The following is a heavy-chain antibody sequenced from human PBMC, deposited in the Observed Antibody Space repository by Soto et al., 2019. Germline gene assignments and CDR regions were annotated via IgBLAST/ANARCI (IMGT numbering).Heavy chain of an antibody. CDR1: NGSLSSYYW. Sequence: TLSLTCTVSNGSLSSYYWSWIRQPPGKALEWLALIYWDDDKRYSPSLKSRLTITKDTSKNQVVLTMTNMDPVDTATYYCAHRGPVPAAIWVPGPFDYWGQGTLVTVSS. D-gene: IGHD2-2*01. J-gene: IGHJ4*02. CDR3: AHRGPVPAAIWVPGPFDY. V-gene: IGHV2-5*08. CDR2: IYWDDDK.